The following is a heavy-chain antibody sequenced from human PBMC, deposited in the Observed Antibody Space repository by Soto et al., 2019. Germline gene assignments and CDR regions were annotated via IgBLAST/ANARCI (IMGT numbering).Heavy chain of an antibody. J-gene: IGHJ6*02. CDR3: ATRRDASYYYYGMDV. V-gene: IGHV3-23*01. CDR2: ISGGGDNT. D-gene: IGHD2-2*01. Sequence: QTGGSLRLSCAASGFTFSTYAMTWVRQAPGKGLEWVSAISGGGDNTYYADSVKGRFTISRDNSKNTLFLQMNSLRAEDTAVYYCATRRDASYYYYGMDVWGQGTTVTVSS. CDR1: GFTFSTYA.